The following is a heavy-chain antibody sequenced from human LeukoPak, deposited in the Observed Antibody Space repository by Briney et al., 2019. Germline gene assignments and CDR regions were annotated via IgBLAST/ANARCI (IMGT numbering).Heavy chain of an antibody. Sequence: GGSLRLSCAASGFTFSSYAMSWVRQAPGKGLEWVSAISGSGGSTYYADSVKGRFTISRDNSKNTLYLQMNSLRAEDTAVYYCAKDYYYDSSGYYIENSQYFQHWGQGTLVTVSS. CDR2: ISGSGGST. D-gene: IGHD3-22*01. J-gene: IGHJ1*01. CDR3: AKDYYYDSSGYYIENSQYFQH. CDR1: GFTFSSYA. V-gene: IGHV3-23*01.